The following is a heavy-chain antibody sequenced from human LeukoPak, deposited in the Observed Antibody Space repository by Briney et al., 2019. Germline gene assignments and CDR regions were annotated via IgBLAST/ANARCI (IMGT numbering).Heavy chain of an antibody. Sequence: GGSLRLSCAASGFTFRSSAMHWVRQAPGKGLEWVAVTSYDGRNKYYADFAKGRFTISRDNSKNTLYLQMNSLRPEDTAVYYCARDRYGLDTPMVSTNFDYWGQGTLVTVSS. V-gene: IGHV3-30*04. CDR1: GFTFRSSA. CDR3: ARDRYGLDTPMVSTNFDY. J-gene: IGHJ4*02. D-gene: IGHD5-18*01. CDR2: TSYDGRNK.